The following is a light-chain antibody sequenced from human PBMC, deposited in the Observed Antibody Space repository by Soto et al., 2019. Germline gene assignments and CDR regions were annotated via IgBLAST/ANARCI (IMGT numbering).Light chain of an antibody. J-gene: IGKJ4*01. V-gene: IGKV3-15*01. CDR2: GAF. Sequence: EIVMTQSPATLSVSPGETATLSCRASQSVSYNLAWDQQKPGQGPRLLIYGAFTRATGIPARFSGSGSGTEFTLTLSSLQSEDFAVYYCQQYKNWPPLTFGGGTKVEIK. CDR1: QSVSYN. CDR3: QQYKNWPPLT.